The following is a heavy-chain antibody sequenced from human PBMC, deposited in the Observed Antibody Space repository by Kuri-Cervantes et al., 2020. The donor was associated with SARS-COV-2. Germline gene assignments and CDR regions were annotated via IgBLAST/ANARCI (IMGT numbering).Heavy chain of an antibody. CDR2: IYTSGST. CDR1: GGSISSHY. D-gene: IGHD1-1*01. V-gene: IGHV4-4*07. J-gene: IGHJ6*03. Sequence: SETLSLTCTVSGGSISSHYWSWIRQPPGEGLEWIGRIYTSGSTNYNPSLKSRVTMSVDTSKNQFSLKLSSVTAADTAVYYCARGGELERRYYYYYMDVWGKGTTVTVSS. CDR3: ARGGELERRYYYYYMDV.